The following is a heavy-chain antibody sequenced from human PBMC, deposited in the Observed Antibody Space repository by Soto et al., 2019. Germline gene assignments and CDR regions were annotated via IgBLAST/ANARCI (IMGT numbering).Heavy chain of an antibody. CDR3: ARFVVPAASGFGPSYYFDY. J-gene: IGHJ4*02. D-gene: IGHD2-2*01. Sequence: SETLSLTCTVSGGSISSYYWSWIRQPPGKGLEWIGYIYYSGSTNYNPSLKSRVTISVDTSKNQFSLKLSSVTAADTAVYYCARFVVPAASGFGPSYYFDYWGQGTLVTVSS. CDR2: IYYSGST. V-gene: IGHV4-59*01. CDR1: GGSISSYY.